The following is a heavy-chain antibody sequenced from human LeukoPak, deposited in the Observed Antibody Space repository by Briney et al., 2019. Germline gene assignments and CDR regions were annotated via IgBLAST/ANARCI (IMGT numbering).Heavy chain of an antibody. V-gene: IGHV1-18*01. J-gene: IGHJ4*02. CDR2: ISAYNGNT. CDR1: GYTFTSYG. CDR3: ARSLDSITIFGVVIASKLGPSFGY. D-gene: IGHD3-3*01. Sequence: ASVKVSCKASGYTFTSYGISWVRQAPGQGLEWMGWISAYNGNTNYAQKLQGRVTMTTDTSTSTAYMELRSLRSDDTAVYYCARSLDSITIFGVVIASKLGPSFGYWGQGTPGTGSS.